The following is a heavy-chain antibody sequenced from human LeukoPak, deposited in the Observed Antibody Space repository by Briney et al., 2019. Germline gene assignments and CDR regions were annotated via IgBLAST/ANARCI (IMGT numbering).Heavy chain of an antibody. CDR3: AKRGVVIRVILVGFHKEAYYFDS. CDR2: IGTSISAI. Sequence: PGGSLRLSCAASGFTFSSYSMNWVRQAPGKGLEWVSYIGTSISAIYYADSVKGRFTISRDNPKNTLYLQMNSLRAEDTAVYFCAKRGVVIRVILVGFHKEAYYFDSWGQGALVTVSS. D-gene: IGHD3-22*01. V-gene: IGHV3-48*01. J-gene: IGHJ4*02. CDR1: GFTFSSYS.